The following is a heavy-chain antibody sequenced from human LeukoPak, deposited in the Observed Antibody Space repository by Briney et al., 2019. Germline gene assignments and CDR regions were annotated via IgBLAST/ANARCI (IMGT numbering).Heavy chain of an antibody. CDR3: ARYLDYGDYRDFDY. CDR2: IIPILGTA. Sequence: VASVKVSCKASGGTFSSYAISWVRQAPGQGLEWMGGIIPILGTANYAQKFQGRVTITADESTSTAYMELSSLRSEDTAVYYCARYLDYGDYRDFDYWGQGTLVTVSS. CDR1: GGTFSSYA. D-gene: IGHD4-17*01. J-gene: IGHJ4*02. V-gene: IGHV1-69*01.